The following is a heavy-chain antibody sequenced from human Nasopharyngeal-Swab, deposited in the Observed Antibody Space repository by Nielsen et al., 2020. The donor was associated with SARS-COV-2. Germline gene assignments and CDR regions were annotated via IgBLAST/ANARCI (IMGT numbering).Heavy chain of an antibody. D-gene: IGHD2-8*02. CDR2: INAGNGNT. Sequence: ASVKVSCKASGYIFTGYAIHWMRQAPGQRLEWMGWINAGNGNTKYSQKFQGRITMTWDTSINTAYMALSRLGSDDTAVYYCASPHCDDDVCYSRAAFDSWGPGTLVTVSS. J-gene: IGHJ4*02. CDR3: ASPHCDDDVCYSRAAFDS. V-gene: IGHV1-3*01. CDR1: GYIFTGYA.